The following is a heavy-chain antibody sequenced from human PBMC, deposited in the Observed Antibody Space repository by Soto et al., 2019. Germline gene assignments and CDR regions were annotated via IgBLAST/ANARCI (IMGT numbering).Heavy chain of an antibody. CDR2: RNDGGEK. J-gene: IGHJ4*02. V-gene: IGHV3-33*06. D-gene: IGHD1-1*01. Sequence: QVQLVESGGGVVRPGTSLSLSCAATGFSFSAHGMHWVRQAPGKGLEWLAVRNDGGEKGYADTVRGRFTISRHNARNILYLQMDNLRAQDSALYSCEKDDLFVDNGLDHWGQGTLVTVSS. CDR1: GFSFSAHG. CDR3: EKDDLFVDNGLDH.